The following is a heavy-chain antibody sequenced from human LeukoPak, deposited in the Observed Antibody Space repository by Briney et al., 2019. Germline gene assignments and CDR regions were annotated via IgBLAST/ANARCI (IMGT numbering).Heavy chain of an antibody. CDR1: GGSFSGYY. Sequence: SETLSLTCAVYGGSFSGYYWNWIRQPPGKGLEWIGEINHSGSTNYNPSLKSRVTISVDTSKNQFSLKLSSVTAADTAVYYCARGWRLLFYDYWGQGTLVTVSS. D-gene: IGHD2-21*02. V-gene: IGHV4-34*01. CDR3: ARGWRLLFYDY. CDR2: INHSGST. J-gene: IGHJ4*02.